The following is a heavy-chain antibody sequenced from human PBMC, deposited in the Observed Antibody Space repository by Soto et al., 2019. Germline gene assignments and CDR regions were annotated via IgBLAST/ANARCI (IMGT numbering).Heavy chain of an antibody. Sequence: EVQLVESGGGLVKPGGSLRLSCAASGFTFSSYSMNWVRQAPGKGLEWVSSISSSSSYIYYADSVKGRFTISRDNAKNSLYLQMNSLRAEDTAVYYCAVALRFMVRGVGKDYWGQGTLVTVSS. J-gene: IGHJ4*02. CDR2: ISSSSSYI. V-gene: IGHV3-21*01. D-gene: IGHD3-10*01. CDR3: AVALRFMVRGVGKDY. CDR1: GFTFSSYS.